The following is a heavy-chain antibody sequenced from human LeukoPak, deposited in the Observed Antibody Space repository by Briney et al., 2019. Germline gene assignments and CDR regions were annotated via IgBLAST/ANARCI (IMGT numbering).Heavy chain of an antibody. Sequence: GTSLRLSCAASGFTFSSYGMHWVRQAPGKGLEWVGVIGYDGNNKYYADSVKGRFTISRDNAKNTLYLQMNSLRAEDTAVYYCARGGYDYGDYGGNWFDPWGQGTLVTVFS. D-gene: IGHD4-17*01. CDR2: IGYDGNNK. J-gene: IGHJ5*02. CDR3: ARGGYDYGDYGGNWFDP. V-gene: IGHV3-33*08. CDR1: GFTFSSYG.